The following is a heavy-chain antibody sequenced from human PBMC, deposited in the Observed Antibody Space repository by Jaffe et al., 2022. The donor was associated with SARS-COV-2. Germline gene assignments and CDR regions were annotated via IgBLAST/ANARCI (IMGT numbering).Heavy chain of an antibody. Sequence: QLQLQESGPGLVKPSETLSLTCTVSGGSISSSSYYWGWIRQPPGKGLEWIGSIYYSGSTYYNPSLKSRVTISVDTSKNQFSLKLSSVTAADTAVYYCARRSSTAAGFFDYWGQGTLVTVSS. CDR1: GGSISSSSYY. CDR3: ARRSSTAAGFFDY. CDR2: IYYSGST. J-gene: IGHJ4*02. V-gene: IGHV4-39*01. D-gene: IGHD6-13*01.